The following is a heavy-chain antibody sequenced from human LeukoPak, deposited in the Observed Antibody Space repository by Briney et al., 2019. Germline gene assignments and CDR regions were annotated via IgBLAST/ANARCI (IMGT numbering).Heavy chain of an antibody. V-gene: IGHV1-69*05. CDR3: ASAPIKLNWFDP. D-gene: IGHD2-15*01. CDR2: IIPIFGTA. Sequence: GSSVKVSCKAPGGTFSSYAISWVRQAPGQGLEWMGRIIPIFGTANYAQKFQGRVTITTDESTSTAYMELSSLRSEDTAVYYCASAPIKLNWFDPWGQGTLVTVSS. J-gene: IGHJ5*02. CDR1: GGTFSSYA.